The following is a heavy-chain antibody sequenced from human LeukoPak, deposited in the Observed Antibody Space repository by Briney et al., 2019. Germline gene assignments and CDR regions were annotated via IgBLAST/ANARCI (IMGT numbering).Heavy chain of an antibody. CDR3: ARRAGAYSHPYDY. CDR2: IYSGGST. V-gene: IGHV3-66*04. D-gene: IGHD4/OR15-4a*01. CDR1: EFSVGSNY. J-gene: IGHJ4*02. Sequence: GGSLRLSCAASEFSVGSNYMTWVRQAPGEGLEWVSLIYSGGSTYYADSVKGRFTISRDNSKNTLYLQMNSLRAEDTAVYYCARRAGAYSHPYDYWGQGTLVTVSS.